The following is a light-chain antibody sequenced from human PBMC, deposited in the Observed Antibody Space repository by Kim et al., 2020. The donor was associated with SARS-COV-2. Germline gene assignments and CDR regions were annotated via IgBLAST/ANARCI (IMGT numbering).Light chain of an antibody. J-gene: IGLJ3*02. CDR1: SRAVSAHYH. CDR3: VLYMGSGIWV. V-gene: IGLV8-61*01. CDR2: EPN. Sequence: GVSCRRPGRLRSRAVSAHYHPRWSEQTQGQHPRTLIYEPNSRSSGVPARFAGSILGSQAALTITGAQADDGCDYYCVLYMGSGIWVFGGGTQLTVL.